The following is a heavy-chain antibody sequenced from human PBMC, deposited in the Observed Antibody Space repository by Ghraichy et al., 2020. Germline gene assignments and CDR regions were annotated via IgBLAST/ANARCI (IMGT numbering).Heavy chain of an antibody. CDR1: GYTFTGYY. CDR3: ARYIVGAIHDAFDI. Sequence: ASVKVSCKASGYTFTGYYMHWVRQAPGQGLEWMGWINPNSGGANYAQKFQGRVTMTRDTSISTAYMELSRLRSDDTAVYYCARYIVGAIHDAFDIWGQGTMVTVSS. V-gene: IGHV1-2*02. D-gene: IGHD1-26*01. J-gene: IGHJ3*02. CDR2: INPNSGGA.